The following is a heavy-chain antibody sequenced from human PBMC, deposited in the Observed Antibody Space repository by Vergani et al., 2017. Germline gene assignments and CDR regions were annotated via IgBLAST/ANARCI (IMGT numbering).Heavy chain of an antibody. CDR2: ISGSGGST. D-gene: IGHD3-10*01. J-gene: IGHJ6*03. CDR1: GFTFSSYA. CDR3: AKGYYYGSGSYYLPYYYYMDV. V-gene: IGHV3-23*04. Sequence: EVQLVESGGGLVQPGGSLRLSCAASGFTFSSYAMSWVRQAPGKGLEWVSAISGSGGSTYYADSVKGRFTISRDNSKNTLYLQMNSLRAKDTAVYYCAKGYYYGSGSYYLPYYYYMDVWGKGTTVTVSS.